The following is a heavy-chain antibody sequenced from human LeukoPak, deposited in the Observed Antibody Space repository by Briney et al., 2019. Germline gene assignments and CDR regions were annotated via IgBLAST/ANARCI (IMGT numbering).Heavy chain of an antibody. V-gene: IGHV3-30*18. CDR1: GFTFSSYG. CDR3: AKDGYSSSWYY. J-gene: IGHJ4*02. Sequence: GGSLRLSCAASGFTFSSYGMHWVRQAPGKGLEWVAVISYDGSNKYYADSVKGRSTISRDNSKNTLYLQMNSLRAEDTAVYYCAKDGYSSSWYYWGQGTLVTVSS. CDR2: ISYDGSNK. D-gene: IGHD6-13*01.